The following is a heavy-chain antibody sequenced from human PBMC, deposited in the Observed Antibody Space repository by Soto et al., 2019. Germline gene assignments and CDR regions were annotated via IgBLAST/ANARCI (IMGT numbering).Heavy chain of an antibody. J-gene: IGHJ1*01. D-gene: IGHD3-16*01. V-gene: IGHV4-39*01. CDR3: ARLLGRQEYSQH. CDR2: IYYSGST. Sequence: SETLSLTCTVSGGSISSSSYYWGWIRQPPGKGLEWIGSIYYSGSTYYNPSLKSRVTISVDTSKNQFSLKLSSVTAADTAVYYCARLLGRQEYSQHRGQGTLVTVSS. CDR1: GGSISSSSYY.